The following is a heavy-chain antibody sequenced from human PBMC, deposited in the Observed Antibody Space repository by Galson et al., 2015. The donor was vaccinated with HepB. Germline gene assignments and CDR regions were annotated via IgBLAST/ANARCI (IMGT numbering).Heavy chain of an antibody. CDR1: GFTFSSYA. V-gene: IGHV3-23*01. D-gene: IGHD4-17*01. CDR2: ISGSGGST. Sequence: SLRLSCAASGFTFSSYAMSWVRQAPGKGLEWVSAISGSGGSTYYADSVKGRFTISRDNSKNTLYLQMNSLRAEDTAVYYCARRSTVTTALPHGMDVWGQGTTVTVSS. J-gene: IGHJ6*02. CDR3: ARRSTVTTALPHGMDV.